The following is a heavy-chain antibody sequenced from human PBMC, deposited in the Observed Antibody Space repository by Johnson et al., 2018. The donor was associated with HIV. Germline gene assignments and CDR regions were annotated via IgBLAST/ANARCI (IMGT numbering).Heavy chain of an antibody. Sequence: QVQLVESGGGVVQPGRSLRLSCAASGFTFSSYGMHWVRQAPGKGLEWVAVISYDGSNKYYADSVKGRFTISRDNSKNSLYLQMNSLRAEDTALYYCAKDIPPGVWGQGTMVTV. CDR1: GFTFSSYG. CDR2: ISYDGSNK. D-gene: IGHD2-21*01. CDR3: AKDIPPGV. V-gene: IGHV3-30*19. J-gene: IGHJ3*01.